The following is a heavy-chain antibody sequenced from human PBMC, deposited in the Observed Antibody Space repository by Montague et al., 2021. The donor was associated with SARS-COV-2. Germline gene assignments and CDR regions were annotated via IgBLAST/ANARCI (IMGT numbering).Heavy chain of an antibody. J-gene: IGHJ4*02. CDR1: GGSISSYY. D-gene: IGHD5-24*01. Sequence: SETLSLTCTVSGGSISSYYWSWIRQPPGKGLEWIGYINYSGSTNXNPSLKSRVTISVDTSKNQFSLMLSSVTAADTAVYYCARAFPCWRQFDPYFDYWGQGTLVTVSS. V-gene: IGHV4-59*01. CDR2: INYSGST. CDR3: ARAFPCWRQFDPYFDY.